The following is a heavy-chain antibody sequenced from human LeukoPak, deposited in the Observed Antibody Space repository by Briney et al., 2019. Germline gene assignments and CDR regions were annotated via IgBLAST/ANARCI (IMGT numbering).Heavy chain of an antibody. J-gene: IGHJ4*02. CDR2: ISWNSGSI. D-gene: IGHD1-26*01. Sequence: PGRSLRLSCAASGFTFDDYAMHWVRQAPGKGLEWVSGISWNSGSIGYADSVKGRFTISRDNAKNSVYLQMNSLRAEDTAVYYCARRGSSGSFAANWGQGTLVTVSS. V-gene: IGHV3-9*01. CDR3: ARRGSSGSFAAN. CDR1: GFTFDDYA.